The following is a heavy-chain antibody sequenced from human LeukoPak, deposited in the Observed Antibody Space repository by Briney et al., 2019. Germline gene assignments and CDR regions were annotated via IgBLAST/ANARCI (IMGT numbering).Heavy chain of an antibody. Sequence: GGSLRLSCAASGFTFSDAWLSWVRQAPGKGLEWVGLIKEKIHGGTTEYATPVKGRFTISRDDSKNTVDLQMNSLKTEDTAVYYCTTVYGYSSGQLDHWGQGTLVTVSS. CDR1: GFTFSDAW. V-gene: IGHV3-15*01. D-gene: IGHD5-18*01. CDR2: IKEKIHGGTT. CDR3: TTVYGYSSGQLDH. J-gene: IGHJ4*02.